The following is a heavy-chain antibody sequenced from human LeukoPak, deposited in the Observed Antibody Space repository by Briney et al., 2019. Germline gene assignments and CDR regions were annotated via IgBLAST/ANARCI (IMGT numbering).Heavy chain of an antibody. Sequence: SGGSLRLSCAASRFTFSSYAMSWVRQAPGKGLEWVSTISGGGSTYYADSVKGRFTISRDNSKNTLYLQMNSLRADDTAVYYCARSPTAINGYFDPWGQGTLVTVSS. D-gene: IGHD2-2*01. J-gene: IGHJ5*02. CDR3: ARSPTAINGYFDP. V-gene: IGHV3-23*01. CDR2: ISGGGST. CDR1: RFTFSSYA.